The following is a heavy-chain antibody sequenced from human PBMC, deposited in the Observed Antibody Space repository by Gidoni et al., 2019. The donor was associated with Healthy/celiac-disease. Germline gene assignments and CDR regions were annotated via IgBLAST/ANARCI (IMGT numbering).Heavy chain of an antibody. CDR3: ARGGFRGTTVVTNSPKLYYDY. D-gene: IGHD4-17*01. CDR1: GWSFSGYY. V-gene: IGHV4-34*01. CDR2: INHSGST. Sequence: QEQLHNWAAGLLKPQETLPLTCAVYGWSFSGYYSRWIRQPPGKGLDWSGEINHSGSTNYTPSLESRVTISVDTSKNQFSLKLSSVTAADTAVYYCARGGFRGTTVVTNSPKLYYDYWGQGTLVTVSS. J-gene: IGHJ4*02.